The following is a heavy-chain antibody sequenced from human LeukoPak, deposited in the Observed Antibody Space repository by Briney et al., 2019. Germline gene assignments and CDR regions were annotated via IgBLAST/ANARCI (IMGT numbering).Heavy chain of an antibody. CDR3: ARDSVRGYCSSTSCSMGGWFDP. CDR2: ISYDGSNK. J-gene: IGHJ5*02. D-gene: IGHD2-2*01. Sequence: GGSLRLSCAASGFTFSSFTMNWIRQAPGKGLEWVAVISYDGSNKYYADSVKGRFTISRDNSKNTLYLQMNSLRAEDTAVYYCARDSVRGYCSSTSCSMGGWFDPWGQGTLVTVSS. V-gene: IGHV3-30-3*01. CDR1: GFTFSSFT.